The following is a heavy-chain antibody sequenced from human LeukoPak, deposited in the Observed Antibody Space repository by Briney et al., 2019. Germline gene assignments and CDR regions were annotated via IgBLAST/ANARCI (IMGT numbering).Heavy chain of an antibody. V-gene: IGHV3-21*01. CDR2: ISSSSYI. J-gene: IGHJ5*02. CDR1: GFTFSSYS. Sequence: PGGSLRLSCAASGFTFSSYSMNWVRQAPGKGLEWVSSISSSSYIYYADSVKGRFTISRDNAKNSLYLQMNSLRAEDTAVYYCARDPLSSTSRGWFDPWGQGTLVTVSS. CDR3: ARDPLSSTSRGWFDP. D-gene: IGHD2-2*01.